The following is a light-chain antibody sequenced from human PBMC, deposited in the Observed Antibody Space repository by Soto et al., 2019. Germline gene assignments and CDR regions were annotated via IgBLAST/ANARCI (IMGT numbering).Light chain of an antibody. Sequence: DLPMTQSPSSLSASVGDRVTITCQASQDISNYLNWYQQKPGKAPKLLIYDASNLETGVPSRFSGSGSGTDFTFTISSLQPEDIATYYCQSWSAFGPGTKVDIK. V-gene: IGKV1-33*01. CDR1: QDISNY. CDR2: DAS. CDR3: QSWSA. J-gene: IGKJ3*01.